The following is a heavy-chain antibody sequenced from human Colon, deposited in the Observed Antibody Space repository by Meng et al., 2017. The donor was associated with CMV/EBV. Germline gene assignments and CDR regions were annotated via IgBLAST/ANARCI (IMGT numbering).Heavy chain of an antibody. CDR3: ARVPIVGPTGDFDY. CDR1: EYTFSDYY. V-gene: IGHV1-2*06. CDR2: INPTNGVT. J-gene: IGHJ4*02. D-gene: IGHD1-26*01. Sequence: KAYEYTFSDYYMHWVRQAPGQGLEWMGRINPTNGVTDYAQKFQGRVTMTRDTSIRTAYVEVSGLRSDDTAVYYCARVPIVGPTGDFDYWGQGTLVTVSS.